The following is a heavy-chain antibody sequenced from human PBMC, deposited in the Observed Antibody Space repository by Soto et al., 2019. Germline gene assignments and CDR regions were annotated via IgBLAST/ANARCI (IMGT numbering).Heavy chain of an antibody. CDR3: ARDPVAANTYREFDY. Sequence: GGSLRLSCAASGFTVSSNYMSWVRQAPGKGLEWVSVIYSGGSTYYADSVKGRFTISRDNSKNTLYLQMNSLRAEDAAVYYCARDPVAANTYREFDYWGQGTLVTVS. J-gene: IGHJ4*02. D-gene: IGHD6-19*01. V-gene: IGHV3-66*01. CDR2: IYSGGST. CDR1: GFTVSSNY.